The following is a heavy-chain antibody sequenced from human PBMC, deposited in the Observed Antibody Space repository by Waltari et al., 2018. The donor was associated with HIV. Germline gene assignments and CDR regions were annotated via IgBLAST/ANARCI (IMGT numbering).Heavy chain of an antibody. J-gene: IGHJ4*02. CDR2: ISWNSGSI. Sequence: EVQLVESGGGLVQSGRSLRLSCSASGFTFDDYAMHWVRQPPGKGLEWVSGISWNSGSIAYEDSVKGRFTISRDNAKNSLYLQMNSLRVEDTAFYYCAKGPFDYWGQGILVTVSS. CDR1: GFTFDDYA. CDR3: AKGPFDY. V-gene: IGHV3-9*01.